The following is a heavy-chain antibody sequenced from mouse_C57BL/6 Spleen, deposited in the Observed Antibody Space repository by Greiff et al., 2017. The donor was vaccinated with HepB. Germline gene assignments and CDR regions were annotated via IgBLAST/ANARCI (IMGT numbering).Heavy chain of an antibody. V-gene: IGHV1-81*01. CDR1: GYTFTSYG. J-gene: IGHJ3*01. D-gene: IGHD2-2*01. Sequence: VKLMESGAELARPGASVKLSCKASGYTFTSYGISWVKQRTGQGLEWIGEIYPRSGNTYYNEKFKGKATLTADKSSSTAYMELRSLTSEDSAVYFCARSGVTTGSFAYWGQGTLVTVSA. CDR3: ARSGVTTGSFAY. CDR2: IYPRSGNT.